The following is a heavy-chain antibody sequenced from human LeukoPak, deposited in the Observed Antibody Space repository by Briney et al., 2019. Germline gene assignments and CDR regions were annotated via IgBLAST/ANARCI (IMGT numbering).Heavy chain of an antibody. V-gene: IGHV4-4*07. CDR3: AIAGYYYDSSGYYSHYYFDY. Sequence: SETLSLTCTVSGGSISSYYWSWIRQPAGKGLEWIGRIYTSGSTNYNPSLKSRVTMSVDTSKNQFSLKLSSVTAADTAVYYCAIAGYYYDSSGYYSHYYFDYWGQGTLVTVSS. CDR2: IYTSGST. CDR1: GGSISSYY. D-gene: IGHD3-22*01. J-gene: IGHJ4*02.